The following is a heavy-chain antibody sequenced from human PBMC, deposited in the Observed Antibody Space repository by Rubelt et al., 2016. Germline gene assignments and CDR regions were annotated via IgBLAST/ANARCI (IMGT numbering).Heavy chain of an antibody. D-gene: IGHD6-19*01. V-gene: IGHV3-23*04. Sequence: EVQLVESGGGLVQPGGSLRLSCAASGFTFSSYAMSWVRQAPGKGLEWVSGMSGSAGSTEYADSVKGRFTISRDNSKNTVYLQMNTLRAEDTAVYYCARDSQWLARGYWYFDVWGRGTLVTVSS. CDR1: GFTFSSYA. CDR3: ARDSQWLARGYWYFDV. CDR2: MSGSAGST. J-gene: IGHJ2*01.